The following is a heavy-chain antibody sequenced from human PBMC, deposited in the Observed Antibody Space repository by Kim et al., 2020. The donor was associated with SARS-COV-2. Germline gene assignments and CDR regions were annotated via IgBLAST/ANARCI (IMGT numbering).Heavy chain of an antibody. D-gene: IGHD6-19*01. CDR2: TYYRSKWYN. Sequence: SQTLSLTCAISGDSVSSNSAAWNWIRQSPSRGLEWLGRTYYRSKWYNDYAVSVKSRITINPDTSKNQFSLQLNSVTPEDTAVYYCARVHTTVFSGWNVHYYYYGMDVWGQGTTVTVSS. CDR3: ARVHTTVFSGWNVHYYYYGMDV. CDR1: GDSVSSNSAA. J-gene: IGHJ6*02. V-gene: IGHV6-1*01.